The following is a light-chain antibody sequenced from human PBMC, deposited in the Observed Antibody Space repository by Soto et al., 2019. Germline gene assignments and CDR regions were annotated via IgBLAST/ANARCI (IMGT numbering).Light chain of an antibody. CDR2: DVS. CDR1: SSDVGGYNY. Sequence: QSVLTQPASVSGSPGQSITISCTGTSSDVGGYNYVSWYQQHPAKVPKLMIYDVSNRPSGVSDRFSGSKSGNTASLTISGLQAEDEADYYRYSYTTSSTYVFGTGTKLTVL. V-gene: IGLV2-14*01. CDR3: YSYTTSSTYV. J-gene: IGLJ1*01.